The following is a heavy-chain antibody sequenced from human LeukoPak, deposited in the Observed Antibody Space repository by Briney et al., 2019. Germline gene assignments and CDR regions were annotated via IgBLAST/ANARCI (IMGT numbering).Heavy chain of an antibody. CDR3: ARDGDILTGYLDY. Sequence: ASVKVSCKASGYTFTDYFLHWVRQAPGQGLEWMGWINPNSGGTYYAQKFRGRVTMTRDTSIITAYMELSRLRSDDTAVYYCARDGDILTGYLDYWGQGTLVTVSS. D-gene: IGHD3-9*01. V-gene: IGHV1-2*02. CDR1: GYTFTDYF. CDR2: INPNSGGT. J-gene: IGHJ4*02.